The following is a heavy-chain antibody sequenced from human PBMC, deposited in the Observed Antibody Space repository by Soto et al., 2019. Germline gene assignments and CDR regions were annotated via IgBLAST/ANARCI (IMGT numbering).Heavy chain of an antibody. J-gene: IGHJ6*02. D-gene: IGHD3-3*01. Sequence: PGGSLRLSCAASGFTFSNAWMSWVRQAPGKGLEWVGRIKSETDGGTTDYAAPVKGRFTISRDDSKNTLYLQMNSLKTEDTAVYYCTTSVALRFLEWLPYYYYGMDVWGQGTTVTVSS. V-gene: IGHV3-15*01. CDR1: GFTFSNAW. CDR2: IKSETDGGTT. CDR3: TTSVALRFLEWLPYYYYGMDV.